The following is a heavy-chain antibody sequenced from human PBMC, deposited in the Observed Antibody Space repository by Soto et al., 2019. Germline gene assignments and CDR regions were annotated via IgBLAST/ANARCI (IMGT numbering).Heavy chain of an antibody. CDR1: GGSISSSSYY. V-gene: IGHV4-39*01. Sequence: QLQLQESGPGLVKPSETLSLTCTVSGGSISSSSYYWGWIRQPPRKGLEWIGSIYYSGSTYYNPSLKSRVTISVDTSKNQFSLKLSSVTAADTAVYYCASTNYYDSSGAYDYWGQGTLVTVSS. CDR3: ASTNYYDSSGAYDY. D-gene: IGHD3-22*01. CDR2: IYYSGST. J-gene: IGHJ4*02.